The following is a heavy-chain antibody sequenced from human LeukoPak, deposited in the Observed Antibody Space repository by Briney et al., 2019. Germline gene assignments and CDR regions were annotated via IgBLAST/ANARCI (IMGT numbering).Heavy chain of an antibody. J-gene: IGHJ6*03. Sequence: GGSLRLSCAASGFTFSSYSMNWVRQARGKGREWGSYISSSSRSIYYADSVKGRFSISRDNAKNSLYLQMNSLRAEDTAVYYCERYAPIDGYNWYYHYYYMDVWGKGPTVTVYS. CDR3: ERYAPIDGYNWYYHYYYMDV. CDR2: ISSSSRSI. D-gene: IGHD5-24*01. CDR1: GFTFSSYS. V-gene: IGHV3-48*04.